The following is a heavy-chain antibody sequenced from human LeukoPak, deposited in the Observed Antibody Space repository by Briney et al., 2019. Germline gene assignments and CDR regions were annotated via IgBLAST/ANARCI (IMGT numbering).Heavy chain of an antibody. CDR1: GFSISCYA. V-gene: IGHV3-64*01. CDR2: ISNGGSI. CDR3: ARDLKFGSRFDY. J-gene: IGHJ4*02. D-gene: IGHD3-16*01. Sequence: GGSLRLSCVASGFSISCYARHWVRQAPGKGLQYVSGISNGGSIDYANSVKGRFTISRDNSKNTLYLQMGSLRPEDMAVYYCARDLKFGSRFDYWGQGILVTVSS.